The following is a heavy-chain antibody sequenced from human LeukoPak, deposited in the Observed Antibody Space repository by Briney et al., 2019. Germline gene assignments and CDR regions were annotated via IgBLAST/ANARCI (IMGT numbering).Heavy chain of an antibody. J-gene: IGHJ5*02. CDR2: ISGSGGST. CDR1: GFTFDDYA. V-gene: IGHV3-23*01. CDR3: GRDVGP. Sequence: PGGSLRLSCAASGFTFDDYAMHWVRQAPGKGLEWVSAISGSGGSTYYADSVKGRFTISRDSSKNTMYLQMNSLRVEDTAMYYCGRDVGPWGQGTLVTVSS.